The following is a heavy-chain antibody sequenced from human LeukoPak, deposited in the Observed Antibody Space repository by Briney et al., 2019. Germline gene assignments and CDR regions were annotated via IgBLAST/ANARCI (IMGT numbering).Heavy chain of an antibody. CDR1: GFTFSDYY. CDR2: ISSSGSTI. J-gene: IGHJ6*02. CDR3: ARDRRIAAAGIERFYYYYGMDV. Sequence: GGSLRLSCAASGFTFSDYYMSWIRQAPGKGLEWVSYISSSGSTIYYADSVKGRFTISRDNAKNSLYLQMNSLRAEDTAVYYCARDRRIAAAGIERFYYYYGMDVWGQGTTVTVSS. V-gene: IGHV3-11*01. D-gene: IGHD6-13*01.